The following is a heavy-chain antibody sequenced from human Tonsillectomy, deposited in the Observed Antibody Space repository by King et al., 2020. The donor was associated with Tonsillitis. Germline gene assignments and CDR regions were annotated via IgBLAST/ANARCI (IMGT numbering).Heavy chain of an antibody. D-gene: IGHD7-27*01. CDR2: INLGGDTT. V-gene: IGHV3-23*04. CDR3: ASNWGPINGPDV. J-gene: IGHJ2*01. CDR1: GFTFSVYA. Sequence: VQLVESGGGLAQPGGSLRLSCAASGFTFSVYAMTWVRQAPGKGLEWVSFINLGGDTTSYADTVKGRFTISRDNSKNTLYLQMNSLRAEDTAVYYCASNWGPINGPDVWGRGTLVTVSS.